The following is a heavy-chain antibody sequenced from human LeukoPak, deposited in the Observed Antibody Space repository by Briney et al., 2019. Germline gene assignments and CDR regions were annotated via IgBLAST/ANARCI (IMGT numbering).Heavy chain of an antibody. CDR2: ISSSSSYI. CDR1: GFTFSSYA. J-gene: IGHJ4*02. CDR3: GYGSGSYPFDY. D-gene: IGHD3-10*01. V-gene: IGHV3-21*01. Sequence: GGSLRLSCAASGFTFSSYAMSWVRQAPGKGLEWVSAISSSSSYIYYADSVKGRFTISRDNAKNSLYLQMNSLRAEDTAVYYCGYGSGSYPFDYWGQGTLVTVSS.